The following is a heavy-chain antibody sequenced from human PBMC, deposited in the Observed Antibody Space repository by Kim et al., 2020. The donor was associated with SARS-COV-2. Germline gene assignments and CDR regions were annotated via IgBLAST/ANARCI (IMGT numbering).Heavy chain of an antibody. CDR1: GFTFSSYG. J-gene: IGHJ4*02. D-gene: IGHD3-22*01. CDR2: ISYDGSNK. Sequence: GGSLRLSCAASGFTFSSYGMHWVRQAPGKGLEWVAVISYDGSNKYYADSVKGRFTISRDNSKNTLYLQMNSLRAEDTAVYYCARDFYYDSSGYYSYYFDYWGQGTLVTVSS. V-gene: IGHV3-33*05. CDR3: ARDFYYDSSGYYSYYFDY.